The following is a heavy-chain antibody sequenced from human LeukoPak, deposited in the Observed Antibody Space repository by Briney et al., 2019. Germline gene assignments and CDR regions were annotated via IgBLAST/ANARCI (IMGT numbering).Heavy chain of an antibody. CDR3: ATPPPTVITVSYFDY. V-gene: IGHV3-23*01. Sequence: GGSLRLSCAASGFTFSSYAMTWVRQAPGKGLEWVSAISDSGGSTYYADSVKGRFTISRDNSKNTLYLQMNSLRAEDTAVYYCATPPPTVITVSYFDYGAQETLVTVPS. J-gene: IGHJ4*02. CDR2: ISDSGGST. CDR1: GFTFSSYA. D-gene: IGHD4-17*01.